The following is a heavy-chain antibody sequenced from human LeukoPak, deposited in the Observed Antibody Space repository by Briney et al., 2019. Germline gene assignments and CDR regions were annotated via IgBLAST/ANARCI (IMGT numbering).Heavy chain of an antibody. D-gene: IGHD1-1*01. CDR1: GGSFSGYY. J-gene: IGHJ4*02. V-gene: IGHV3-7*01. CDR3: ARSTGLIDY. CDR2: IKQDGSEK. Sequence: ETLSLTCAVYGGSFSGYYWSWVRQAPGKGLEWVANIKQDGSEKYYVDSVKGRFTISRDNAKNSLYLQMNSLRAEDTAVYYCARSTGLIDYWGQGTLVTVSS.